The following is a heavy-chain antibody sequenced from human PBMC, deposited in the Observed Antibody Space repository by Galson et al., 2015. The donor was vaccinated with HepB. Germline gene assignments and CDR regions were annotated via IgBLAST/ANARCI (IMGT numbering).Heavy chain of an antibody. D-gene: IGHD6-25*01. CDR1: GFTFSTYA. Sequence: SLRLSCAASGFTFSTYAMSWVRQAPGKGLDWVSTINGGGDTTFYADSVRGRFTISRDNSKNTLYLQMDSLRAEDTAVYYCARGGGVAAAAQNWGQGTLVTVSS. CDR2: INGGGDTT. J-gene: IGHJ4*02. CDR3: ARGGGVAAAAQN. V-gene: IGHV3-23*01.